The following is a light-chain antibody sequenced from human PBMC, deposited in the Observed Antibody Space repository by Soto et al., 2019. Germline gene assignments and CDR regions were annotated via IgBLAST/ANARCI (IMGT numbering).Light chain of an antibody. CDR1: SSNIGAGYD. CDR2: DTF. CDR3: GTWDSSLTIGVI. J-gene: IGLJ2*01. V-gene: IGLV1-40*01. Sequence: QSVLTQPPSVSGAPGQTVSIPCSGSSSNIGAGYDVHWYQQLPGTVPKLVIYDTFNRPSGVPDRFSASKSGTSATLDITGLHTGDEADYYCGTWDSSLTIGVIFGGGTKVTVL.